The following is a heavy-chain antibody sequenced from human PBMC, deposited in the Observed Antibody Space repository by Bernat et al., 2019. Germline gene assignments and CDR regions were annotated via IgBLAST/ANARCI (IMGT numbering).Heavy chain of an antibody. Sequence: QVQLQESGPGLVKPSQTLSLTCTVSGGSISSGGYYWSWIRQHPGKGLEWIGYIYYSGSTYYNPSLKSRVTISVDTSKNQFSLELSSVTAADTAVYYCARGIVATGYYFDYWGQGTLVTVSS. CDR1: GGSISSGGYY. V-gene: IGHV4-31*03. CDR3: ARGIVATGYYFDY. J-gene: IGHJ4*02. D-gene: IGHD5-12*01. CDR2: IYYSGST.